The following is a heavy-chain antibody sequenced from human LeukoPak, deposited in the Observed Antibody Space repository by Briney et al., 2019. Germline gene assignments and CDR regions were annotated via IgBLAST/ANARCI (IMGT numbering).Heavy chain of an antibody. CDR3: ARDSGGYSYGQEAYFDY. J-gene: IGHJ4*02. Sequence: GGSLRLSCAASGFTVSSNYMSWVRQAPGKGLEWISVIYSGGSTYHADSVKGRFTISRDNSKNTLYLQMNSLRAEDTAVYYCARDSGGYSYGQEAYFDYWGQGTLVTVSS. CDR1: GFTVSSNY. CDR2: IYSGGST. V-gene: IGHV3-53*01. D-gene: IGHD5-18*01.